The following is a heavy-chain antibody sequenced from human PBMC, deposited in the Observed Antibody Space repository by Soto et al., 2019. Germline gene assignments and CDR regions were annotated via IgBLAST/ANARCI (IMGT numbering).Heavy chain of an antibody. CDR1: GVSISDSYY. D-gene: IGHD4-17*01. CDR3: ARGDGDQSAGLDS. J-gene: IGHJ4*02. Sequence: QVQLQESGPGLVKPAQTLSLTCSVSGVSISDSYYWNWIRQPPGKGLEWIGYIFHNGNTYYNPSLRSRLSISVDTSKNQFSLRLFSVTGADTAVYYCARGDGDQSAGLDSWGQGTLVTVSS. CDR2: IFHNGNT. V-gene: IGHV4-31*03.